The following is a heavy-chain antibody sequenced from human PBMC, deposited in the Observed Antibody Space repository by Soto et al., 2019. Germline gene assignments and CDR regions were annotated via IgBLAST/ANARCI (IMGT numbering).Heavy chain of an antibody. D-gene: IGHD1-26*01. J-gene: IGHJ4*02. CDR1: GFTFSSFG. CDR2: VRSDGDTT. Sequence: EVQVLESGGGLVQPGGSLRLPCAASGFTFSSFGMNWVRQAPGKGLEWVSGVRSDGDTTYNAESVKGRFTVSRDTSKNTVYLQMNSLRAEDTAVYYCAKGKGVGATPDGANCWGQGTPVTVSS. V-gene: IGHV3-23*01. CDR3: AKGKGVGATPDGANC.